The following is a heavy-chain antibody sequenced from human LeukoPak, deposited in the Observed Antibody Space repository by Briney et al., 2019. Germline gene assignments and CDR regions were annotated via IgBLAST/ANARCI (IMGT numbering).Heavy chain of an antibody. CDR2: IYTRGDT. V-gene: IGHV4-61*02. CDR3: ARGAVRGDY. Sequence: PSETLCLTCTVSGGSFSSGSFYWTCIRQPAGGGLEWIGRIYTRGDTSYNPSLKSRVTISVDTSKRQFSLKLSSVTAADTAVYYCARGAVRGDYWGQGTLVTVSS. D-gene: IGHD3-10*01. J-gene: IGHJ4*02. CDR1: GGSFSSGSFY.